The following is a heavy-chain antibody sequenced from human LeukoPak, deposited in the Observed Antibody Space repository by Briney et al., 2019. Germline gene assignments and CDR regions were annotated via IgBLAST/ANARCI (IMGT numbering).Heavy chain of an antibody. Sequence: SVKVSCKASGGTFSSYAISWVRQAPGQGLEWMGGIIPIFGTANYAQKFQGRVTITADESTSTAYMELSSLRSEDTAVYYCVSETGTGSGWYEDWYFDLWGRGSLVTVSS. D-gene: IGHD6-19*01. V-gene: IGHV1-69*13. CDR2: IIPIFGTA. CDR1: GGTFSSYA. CDR3: VSETGTGSGWYEDWYFDL. J-gene: IGHJ2*01.